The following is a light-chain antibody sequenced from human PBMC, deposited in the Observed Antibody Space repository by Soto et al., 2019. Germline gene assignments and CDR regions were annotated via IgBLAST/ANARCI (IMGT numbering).Light chain of an antibody. CDR1: QSISTY. Sequence: DIHLTQSPSSLSASVGDRLTITCRARQSISTYLNWYQQKSGKAPKVLIFASSRLQSWVPSRFSRSASGTHFTLTISRLQPEDFAPYYGHQSFTTPRTFGQGNKVELK. V-gene: IGKV1-39*01. J-gene: IGKJ1*01. CDR3: HQSFTTPRT. CDR2: ASS.